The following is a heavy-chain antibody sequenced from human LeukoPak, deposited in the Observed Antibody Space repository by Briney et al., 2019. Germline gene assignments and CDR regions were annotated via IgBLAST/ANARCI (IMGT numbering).Heavy chain of an antibody. CDR1: GFTFSSYA. CDR3: AKYSGSGYCDILTEIDY. J-gene: IGHJ4*02. Sequence: GGSLRLSCAASGFTFSSYAMSWVRQAPGKGLEWVSAISGSGGSTYYADSVKGRFTISRDNSKNTLYLQMNSLRAEDTAVYYCAKYSGSGYCDILTEIDYWGQGTLVTVSS. V-gene: IGHV3-23*01. CDR2: ISGSGGST. D-gene: IGHD3-9*01.